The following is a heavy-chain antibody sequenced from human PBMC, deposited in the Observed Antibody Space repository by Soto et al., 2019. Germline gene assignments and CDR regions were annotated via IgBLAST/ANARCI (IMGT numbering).Heavy chain of an antibody. V-gene: IGHV4-59*01. D-gene: IGHD3-9*01. J-gene: IGHJ6*03. CDR2: IYYSGST. CDR3: ATSAPNYDILTGYYIYYMDV. CDR1: GGSISSYY. Sequence: SETLSLTCTVSGGSISSYYWSWIRQPPGKGLEWIGYIYYSGSTNYNPSLKSRVTISVDTSKNQFSLKLSSVTAADTAVYYCATSAPNYDILTGYYIYYMDVWGKGTTVTVSS.